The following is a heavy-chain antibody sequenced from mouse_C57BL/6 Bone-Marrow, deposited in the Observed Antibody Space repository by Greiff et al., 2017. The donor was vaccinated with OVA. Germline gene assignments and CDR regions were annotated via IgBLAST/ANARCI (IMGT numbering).Heavy chain of an antibody. Sequence: DVKLVESGGDLVKPGGSLKLSCAASGFTFSSYGMSWVRQTPDKRLEWVATISSGGSYTYYPDSVKGRFTISRDNAKNTLYLQMSSLKSEDTAMYYCARHIYYDYDGGFAYWGQGTLVTVSA. J-gene: IGHJ3*01. CDR1: GFTFSSYG. CDR2: ISSGGSYT. D-gene: IGHD2-4*01. CDR3: ARHIYYDYDGGFAY. V-gene: IGHV5-6*02.